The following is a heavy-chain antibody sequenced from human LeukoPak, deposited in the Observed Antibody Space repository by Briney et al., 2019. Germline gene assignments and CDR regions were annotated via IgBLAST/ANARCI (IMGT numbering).Heavy chain of an antibody. J-gene: IGHJ4*02. V-gene: IGHV1-8*01. CDR2: MNPNSGNT. Sequence: ASVKVSCKASGYTFTSYDINWVRQATGQGLEWMGWMNPNSGNTGYAQKFQGRVTMTRDTSISTAYMELSRLRSDDTAVYYCARAPRIMGATQLDYWGQGTLVTVSS. CDR1: GYTFTSYD. D-gene: IGHD1-26*01. CDR3: ARAPRIMGATQLDY.